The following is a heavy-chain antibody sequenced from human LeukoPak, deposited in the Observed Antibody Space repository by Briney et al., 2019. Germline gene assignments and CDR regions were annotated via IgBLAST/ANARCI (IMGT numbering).Heavy chain of an antibody. CDR3: AREARGQLLYWFDP. CDR1: GGSISSGDYY. CDR2: IYYSGST. J-gene: IGHJ5*02. V-gene: IGHV4-30-4*08. Sequence: PSETLSLTCTVSGGSISSGDYYWSWIRQPPGKGLEWIGYIYYSGSTYYNPSLKSRVTISVDTSKNQFSLKLSSVTAADTAVYYCAREARGQLLYWFDPWGQGTLVTVPS. D-gene: IGHD2-2*01.